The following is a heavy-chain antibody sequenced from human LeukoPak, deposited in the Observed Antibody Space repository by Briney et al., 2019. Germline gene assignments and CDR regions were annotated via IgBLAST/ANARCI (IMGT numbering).Heavy chain of an antibody. CDR3: ARLTGNNCFDP. D-gene: IGHD7-27*01. CDR1: GGSISSYY. Sequence: SETLSLTCTVSGGSISSYYWSWIRQPPGKGLEWIGFIYYSGTTDSNPSLKSRVTISVDTSKSQFSLKTFSVTAADTAVYYCARLTGNNCFDPWGQGTLVTVSS. CDR2: IYYSGTT. V-gene: IGHV4-59*01. J-gene: IGHJ5*02.